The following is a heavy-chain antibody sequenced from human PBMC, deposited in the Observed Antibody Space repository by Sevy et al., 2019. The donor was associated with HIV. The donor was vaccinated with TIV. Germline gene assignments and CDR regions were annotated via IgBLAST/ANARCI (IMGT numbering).Heavy chain of an antibody. CDR3: AREQGGYEVPPVYYYYYYMDV. CDR1: GYTFTSYD. D-gene: IGHD5-12*01. Sequence: ASVKVSCKASGYTFTSYDINWVRQATGQGLEWMGWMNPNSGNTGYAQKFQGRVTMTRNTSISTAYMELSSLRSEDTAVYYCAREQGGYEVPPVYYYYYYMDVWGKGTTVTVSS. CDR2: MNPNSGNT. J-gene: IGHJ6*03. V-gene: IGHV1-8*01.